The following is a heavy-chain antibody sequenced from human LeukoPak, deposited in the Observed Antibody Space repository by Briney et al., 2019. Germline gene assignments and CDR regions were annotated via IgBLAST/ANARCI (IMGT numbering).Heavy chain of an antibody. V-gene: IGHV3-48*03. J-gene: IGHJ4*02. D-gene: IGHD1-26*01. CDR3: ARAQEGSYYSHYFDY. CDR2: ISSSGSTI. CDR1: GFTFSSYE. Sequence: PGGSLRLSCAASGFTFSSYEMNWVRQAPGKGLEWVSYISSSGSTIYYADSVKGRLTISRDNAKNSLYLQMNSLRAEDTAVYYCARAQEGSYYSHYFDYWGQGTLVTVSS.